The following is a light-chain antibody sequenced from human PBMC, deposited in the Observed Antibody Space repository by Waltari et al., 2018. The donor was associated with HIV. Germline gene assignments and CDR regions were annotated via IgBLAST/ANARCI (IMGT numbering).Light chain of an antibody. J-gene: IGLJ3*02. V-gene: IGLV3-25*03. CDR2: KDT. CDR3: QSADSNSNWV. Sequence: SFELTQPPSVSVSPGQTARITCSGDGLPGRYASWYQQKPGQAPVLVIYKDTERPSGIPKRFSGSSSGTIVMLTITGVQAEDEADYYCQSADSNSNWVFGGGTKLTVL. CDR1: GLPGRY.